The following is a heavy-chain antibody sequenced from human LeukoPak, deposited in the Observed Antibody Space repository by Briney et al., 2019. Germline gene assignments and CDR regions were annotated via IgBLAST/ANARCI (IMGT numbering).Heavy chain of an antibody. J-gene: IGHJ4*02. CDR2: IYHSGST. Sequence: PSETLSLTCTVSGGSISSYYWSWIRQPPGKGLEWIGYIYHSGSTYYNPSLKSRVTISVDTSKNQFSLKLSSVTAADTAVYYCARHKLRTVAHFDYWGQGTLVTVSS. V-gene: IGHV4-59*04. CDR1: GGSISSYY. CDR3: ARHKLRTVAHFDY. D-gene: IGHD6-19*01.